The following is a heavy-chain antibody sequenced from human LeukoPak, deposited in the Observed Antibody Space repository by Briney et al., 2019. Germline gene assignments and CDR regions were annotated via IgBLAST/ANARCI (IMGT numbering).Heavy chain of an antibody. CDR3: ARNDWGLGSFWYFTL. CDR2: IKQDGSEK. J-gene: IGHJ2*01. V-gene: IGHV3-7*01. Sequence: PGGSLRLSCEASGFTFSHYWMSWVRQAPGKGLEWVAYIKQDGSEKEYVDSVKGRFTISRDNAKDSLFLQLNSLRAEDTAVYFCARNDWGLGSFWYFTLWGRGTLVTVSS. D-gene: IGHD7-27*01. CDR1: GFTFSHYW.